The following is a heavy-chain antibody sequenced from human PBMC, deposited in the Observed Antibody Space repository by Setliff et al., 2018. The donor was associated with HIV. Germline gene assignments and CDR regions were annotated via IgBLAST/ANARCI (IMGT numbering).Heavy chain of an antibody. CDR2: IYYSGST. CDR3: AGGSAYIWGKYRFPFDY. V-gene: IGHV4-39*06. CDR1: GGSISSSIYY. Sequence: SETLSLTCTVSGGSISSSIYYWGWVRQPPGKGLEWIGSIYYSGSTYYTPSLKSRITRSLDTSKNQFALRMRSLTAADTALYYCAGGSAYIWGKYRFPFDYWGQGTLVTVSS. J-gene: IGHJ4*02. D-gene: IGHD3-16*02.